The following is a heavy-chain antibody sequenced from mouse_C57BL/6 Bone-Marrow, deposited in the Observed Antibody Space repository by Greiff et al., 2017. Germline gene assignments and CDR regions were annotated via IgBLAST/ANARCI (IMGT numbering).Heavy chain of an antibody. J-gene: IGHJ1*03. CDR1: GFTFNNDY. V-gene: IGHV14-4*01. D-gene: IGHD2-4*01. CDR3: TLYYDYDVDWYFDV. Sequence: VQLQQSGAELVRPGASVKLSCTASGFTFNNDYMHWVKQRPEQGLEWIGWIDPENGDTKYASKFQGKDTITADTSSNTAYLQLSSLTSEDTAVYYCTLYYDYDVDWYFDVWGTGTTVTVSS. CDR2: IDPENGDT.